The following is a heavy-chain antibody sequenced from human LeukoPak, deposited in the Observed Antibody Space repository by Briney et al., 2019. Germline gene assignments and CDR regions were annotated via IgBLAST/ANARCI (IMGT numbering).Heavy chain of an antibody. CDR3: AKDIYYDSSGYRGYFDY. CDR2: INPNSGGT. V-gene: IGHV1-2*02. CDR1: GYTFTGYY. J-gene: IGHJ4*02. D-gene: IGHD3-22*01. Sequence: ASVKVSCKASGYTFTGYYMHWVRQAPGQGLEWMGWINPNSGGTNYAQKFQGRVTMTRDTSISTAYMELSSLRAEDTAVYYCAKDIYYDSSGYRGYFDYWGQGTLVTVSS.